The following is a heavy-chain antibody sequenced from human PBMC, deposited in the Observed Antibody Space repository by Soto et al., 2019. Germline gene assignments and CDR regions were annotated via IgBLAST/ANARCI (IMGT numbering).Heavy chain of an antibody. Sequence: SETLSLTCTVSGVSIISYYWGWIRQPPWKGLEWIGYIYYSGSTNYNPSLKSRVTISVDTSKNQFSLKLSSVTAADTAVYYGARDVGSSWYENLVAPWGQGPLLTVSS. V-gene: IGHV4-59*12. D-gene: IGHD6-13*01. CDR2: IYYSGST. CDR3: ARDVGSSWYENLVAP. CDR1: GVSIISYY. J-gene: IGHJ5*02.